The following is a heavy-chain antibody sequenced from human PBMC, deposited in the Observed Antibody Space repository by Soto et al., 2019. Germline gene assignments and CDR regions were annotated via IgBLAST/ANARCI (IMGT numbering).Heavy chain of an antibody. CDR2: ISSTRTNI. J-gene: IGHJ3*01. CDR3: ARGIASSSLVTFDV. CDR1: GFTFSRYI. Sequence: DVQLVESGGGLVKPGGSLRLSCAASGFTFSRYIMHWVRQAPGKGLGWISTISSTRTNIYYADSVKGRFTISRDNPKNSLYLQMNSLSGEDMAVYYCARGIASSSLVTFDVWGQGTLVTVSP. D-gene: IGHD6-13*01. V-gene: IGHV3-21*01.